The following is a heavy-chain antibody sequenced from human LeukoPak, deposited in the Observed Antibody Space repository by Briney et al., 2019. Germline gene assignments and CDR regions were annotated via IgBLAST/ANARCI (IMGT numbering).Heavy chain of an antibody. D-gene: IGHD1-26*01. CDR3: AKENISPYSGSYSEGQSAFDI. J-gene: IGHJ3*02. CDR1: GGTFSSYA. CDR2: IIPIFGTA. V-gene: IGHV1-69*13. Sequence: GASVKVSCKASGGTFSSYAISWVRQAPGQGLEWMGGIIPIFGTANYAQKFQGRVTITADESTSTAYMELSSLRSEDTAVYYCAKENISPYSGSYSEGQSAFDIWGQGTMVTVSS.